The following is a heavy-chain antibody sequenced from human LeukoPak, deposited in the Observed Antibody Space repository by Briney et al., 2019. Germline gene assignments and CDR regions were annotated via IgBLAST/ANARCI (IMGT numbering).Heavy chain of an antibody. J-gene: IGHJ4*02. V-gene: IGHV4-39*01. CDR3: ARNSGIAVAGSVKYDY. D-gene: IGHD6-19*01. Sequence: SETLSLTCTVSGGSISSSSYYWGWIRQPPGKGLEWIGSIYYSGSTYYNPSLKSRVTISVDTSKNQFSLKLSSVIAADTAVYYCARNSGIAVAGSVKYDYWGQGTLVTVSS. CDR2: IYYSGST. CDR1: GGSISSSSYY.